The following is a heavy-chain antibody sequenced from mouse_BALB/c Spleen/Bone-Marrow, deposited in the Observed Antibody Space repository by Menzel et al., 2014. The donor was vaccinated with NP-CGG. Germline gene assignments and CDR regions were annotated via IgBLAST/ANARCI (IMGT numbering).Heavy chain of an antibody. CDR2: IRNKANGYTT. V-gene: IGHV7-3*02. CDR3: ARDRNYGSSWYFDV. D-gene: IGHD1-1*01. CDR1: GFTFTDYY. Sequence: EVQVVESGGGLVQPGGSLRLSCATPGFTFTDYYMSWVRQPPGKALEWLGFIRNKANGYTTEYSASVKGRFTISRDNSQSILYLQMNTLRAEDSATYYCARDRNYGSSWYFDVWGAGTTVTVSS. J-gene: IGHJ1*01.